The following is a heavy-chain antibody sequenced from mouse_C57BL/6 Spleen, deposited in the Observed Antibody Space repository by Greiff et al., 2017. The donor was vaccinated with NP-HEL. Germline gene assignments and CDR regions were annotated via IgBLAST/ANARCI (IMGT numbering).Heavy chain of an antibody. Sequence: VQLQQSGPELVKPGASVKISCKASGYAFSSSWMNWVKQRPGKGLEWIGRIYPGDGDTNYNGKFKGKATLTADKSSSTAYMQLSSLTSEDSAVYFCARLSSGHDYFDYWGQGTTLTVSS. CDR3: ARLSSGHDYFDY. CDR2: IYPGDGDT. D-gene: IGHD3-2*02. J-gene: IGHJ2*01. V-gene: IGHV1-82*01. CDR1: GYAFSSSW.